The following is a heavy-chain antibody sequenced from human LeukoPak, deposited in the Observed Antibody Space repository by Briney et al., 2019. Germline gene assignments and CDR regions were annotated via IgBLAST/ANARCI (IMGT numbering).Heavy chain of an antibody. J-gene: IGHJ6*03. CDR2: IYYSGST. CDR1: GGSISSSSYY. V-gene: IGHV4-39*01. D-gene: IGHD2-2*01. CDR3: ARHAGLVVVPAAMRYMDV. Sequence: SETLSLTCTVSGGSISSSSYYWGWIRQPPGKRMEWIGSIYYSGSTYYNPSLKSRVTISVDTSKNQSSLKLSSVTAADTAVYYCARHAGLVVVPAAMRYMDVWGKGTTVTVSS.